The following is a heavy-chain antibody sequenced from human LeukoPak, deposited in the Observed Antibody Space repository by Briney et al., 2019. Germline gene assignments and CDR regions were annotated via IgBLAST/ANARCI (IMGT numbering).Heavy chain of an antibody. CDR3: ARSGLMVRGFGDV. CDR2: IIPFLPIS. Sequence: SVKVSCKASGGTFITYAINWVRQAPGQGLEWMRRIIPFLPISNYAHNFQGRVTISADRSTSTAYMELRSLRSDDTAVYYCARSGLMVRGFGDVWGQGTTVTVSS. V-gene: IGHV1-69*04. CDR1: GGTFITYA. D-gene: IGHD3-10*01. J-gene: IGHJ6*02.